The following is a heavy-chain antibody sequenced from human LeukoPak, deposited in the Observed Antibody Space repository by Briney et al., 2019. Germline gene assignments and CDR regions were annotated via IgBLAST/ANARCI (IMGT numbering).Heavy chain of an antibody. D-gene: IGHD1-26*01. J-gene: IGHJ4*02. CDR1: GYSFTSYL. Sequence: GESLKISCKGTGYSFTSYLIGWVRQMPVKGLEWMGIIYPGDSDTRYSPSFQGQVTISADKSISTAYLQWSSLKASDTAMYYCARGRSTSNFDYWGQGTLVTVSS. CDR2: IYPGDSDT. CDR3: ARGRSTSNFDY. V-gene: IGHV5-51*01.